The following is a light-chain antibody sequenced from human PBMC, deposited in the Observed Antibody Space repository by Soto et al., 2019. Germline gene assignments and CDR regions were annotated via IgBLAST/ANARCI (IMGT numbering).Light chain of an antibody. CDR2: SGS. CDR1: QSLLHANGYNY. CDR3: MQARQTPPWT. J-gene: IGKJ1*01. V-gene: IGKV2-28*01. Sequence: DVVLTQSPLSLPVTPGEPASISCRSSQSLLHANGYNYLDWYLQKPGQSPQLLIYSGSNRASGVPDRFRGSGSGTHVTLRISRVEADDVGVYYCMQARQTPPWTFGQGTRVDIK.